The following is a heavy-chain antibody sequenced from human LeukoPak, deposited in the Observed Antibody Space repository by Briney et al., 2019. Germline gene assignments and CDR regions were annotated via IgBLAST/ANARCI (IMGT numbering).Heavy chain of an antibody. Sequence: GGSLRLSCAASGFTFSSYAMSWVRQAPGKGLEWVSTISASGFTHYADSVKGRFTISRDNSKNTLYMQMNSLRAADTAIYYCAKDLGGPGTYYDAFDYWGQGTLVTVSS. CDR3: AKDLGGPGTYYDAFDY. V-gene: IGHV3-23*01. D-gene: IGHD3-10*01. J-gene: IGHJ4*02. CDR2: ISASGFT. CDR1: GFTFSSYA.